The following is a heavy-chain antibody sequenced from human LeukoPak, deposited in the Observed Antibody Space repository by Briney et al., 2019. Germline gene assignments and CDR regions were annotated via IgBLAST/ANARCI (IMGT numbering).Heavy chain of an antibody. CDR1: GGSLSSYY. J-gene: IGHJ4*02. D-gene: IGHD3-22*01. Sequence: SETLSLTCTVSGGSLSSYYWNWLRQPPGKGLEWIGDIYYSGSTNYNPSLKSRVTISVDTSNNQYSLKLSSVTAADTAVYYCARGYYYDSSGYYPSPFDFWGQGTLVTVSS. CDR2: IYYSGST. V-gene: IGHV4-59*01. CDR3: ARGYYYDSSGYYPSPFDF.